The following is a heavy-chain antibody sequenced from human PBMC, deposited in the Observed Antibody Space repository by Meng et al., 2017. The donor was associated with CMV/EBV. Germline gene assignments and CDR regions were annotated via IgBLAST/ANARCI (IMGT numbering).Heavy chain of an antibody. Sequence: DSGFTFSRYSMDWGRQSPGKGLEWVSSITSSSNYICYADSVKGRFTISRDNAKNALYLQMNSLRAEDTGVYYCARGEYYYESSGTDYWGQGTLVTVSS. J-gene: IGHJ4*02. CDR2: ITSSSNYI. V-gene: IGHV3-21*01. D-gene: IGHD3-22*01. CDR1: GFTFSRYS. CDR3: ARGEYYYESSGTDY.